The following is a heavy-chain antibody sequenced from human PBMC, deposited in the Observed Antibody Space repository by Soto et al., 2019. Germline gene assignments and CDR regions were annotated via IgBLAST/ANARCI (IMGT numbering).Heavy chain of an antibody. Sequence: GGSMRVSSAASGLTFSDYAMIWVRQDTGKGLEWVSAITGSDRSTYYADSVKGRFTISRDSSKNTLYLQMNSLRAEDTAVYYCAKDGARLQLYWYGSWGQGTLVTVSS. CDR3: AKDGARLQLYWYGS. D-gene: IGHD6-25*01. CDR1: GLTFSDYA. J-gene: IGHJ5*01. CDR2: ITGSDRST. V-gene: IGHV3-23*01.